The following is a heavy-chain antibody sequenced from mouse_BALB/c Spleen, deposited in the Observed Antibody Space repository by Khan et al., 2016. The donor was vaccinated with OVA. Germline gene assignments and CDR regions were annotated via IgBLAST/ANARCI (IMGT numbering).Heavy chain of an antibody. CDR3: AKKNYFGYTFAY. D-gene: IGHD1-2*01. J-gene: IGHJ3*01. Sequence: QVQLKESGAELARPGASVKLSCKASGYTFTDYYINWVKLRPGQGLEWIGEISPGSGDTYYNARFKGKATLTADKSSSTAYMQLSSLTSEASAFYFGAKKNYFGYTFAYWGQGTLVTVSA. CDR1: GYTFTDYY. CDR2: ISPGSGDT. V-gene: IGHV1-77*01.